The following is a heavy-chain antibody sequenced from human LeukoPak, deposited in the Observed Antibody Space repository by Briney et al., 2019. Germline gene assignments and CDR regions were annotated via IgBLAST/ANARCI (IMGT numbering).Heavy chain of an antibody. CDR3: ASGTGGGNPFDY. D-gene: IGHD4-23*01. V-gene: IGHV4-61*02. Sequence: SETLSLTCTVSGGSVSSGNYYWTWIRQPTGKGLEWIGRIYTSGSTNYNPSLKSRVTISIDASKNQFSLRLNSVTAADTAVYYCASGTGGGNPFDYWGQGTLVTVSS. CDR2: IYTSGST. CDR1: GGSVSSGNYY. J-gene: IGHJ4*02.